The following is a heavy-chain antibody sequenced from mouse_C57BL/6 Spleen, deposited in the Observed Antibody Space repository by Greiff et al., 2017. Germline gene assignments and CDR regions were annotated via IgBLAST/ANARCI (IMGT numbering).Heavy chain of an antibody. D-gene: IGHD1-1*01. Sequence: EVMLVESGGGLVKPGGSLKLSCAASGFTFSSYAMSWVRQTPEKRLEWVATISDGGSYTYYPDNVKGRFTISRDNAKNNLYLQMSHLKSEDTAMYYCARDLLHYYGSLYYYAMDYWGQGTSVTVSS. CDR3: ARDLLHYYGSLYYYAMDY. J-gene: IGHJ4*01. V-gene: IGHV5-4*01. CDR2: ISDGGSYT. CDR1: GFTFSSYA.